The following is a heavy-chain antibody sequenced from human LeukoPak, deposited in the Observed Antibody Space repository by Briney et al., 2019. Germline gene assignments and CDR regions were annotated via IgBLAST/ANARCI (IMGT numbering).Heavy chain of an antibody. CDR1: GFTFSDYS. J-gene: IGHJ3*02. V-gene: IGHV3-48*02. CDR2: IGANSAI. D-gene: IGHD3-10*01. CDR3: AREGYYGAFDI. Sequence: QPGGSLRLSCAASGFTFSDYSMNWVRQAPGKGLEWVSYIGANSAIYYADSVKGRFTISRDNAKNSLSLQMNSLRDDDTAVYYCAREGYYGAFDIWGQGTMVTVSS.